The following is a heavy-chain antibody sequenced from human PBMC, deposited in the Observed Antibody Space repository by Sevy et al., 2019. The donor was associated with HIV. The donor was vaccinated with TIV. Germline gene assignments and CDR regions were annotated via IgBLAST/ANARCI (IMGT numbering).Heavy chain of an antibody. Sequence: GGSLSLSCAASGFTFSGYSMNWVRQPPGKGLEWASYISSSSSTIYYAGSGKGRFTISRDNAKNSLYLQMNSLRDEDTAVYYCARRAGDCSGGSCYSRYFQHWGQGTLVTVSS. J-gene: IGHJ1*01. CDR3: ARRAGDCSGGSCYSRYFQH. CDR2: ISSSSSTI. D-gene: IGHD2-15*01. V-gene: IGHV3-48*02. CDR1: GFTFSGYS.